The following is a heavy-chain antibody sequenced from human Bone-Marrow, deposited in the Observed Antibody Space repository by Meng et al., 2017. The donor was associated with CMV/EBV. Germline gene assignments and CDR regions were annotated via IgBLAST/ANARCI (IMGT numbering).Heavy chain of an antibody. J-gene: IGHJ4*02. CDR1: GFSVSSYY. D-gene: IGHD5-18*01. CDR3: ARETLFDTAMVPSFDF. V-gene: IGHV3-30*03. Sequence: GGSLRLSCAASGFSVSSYYVSWVRQGPGKGLEWVAVISYDGSNKYYADSVKGRFTISRDNSKNTLYLQMNSLRAEDTAVFYCARETLFDTAMVPSFDFRGQGTLVTVSS. CDR2: ISYDGSNK.